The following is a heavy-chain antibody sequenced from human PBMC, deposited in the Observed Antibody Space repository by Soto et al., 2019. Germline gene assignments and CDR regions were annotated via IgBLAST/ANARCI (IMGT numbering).Heavy chain of an antibody. CDR3: ARGYGSGGHFVDR. Sequence: VQLVASGGALVQPGGSLRLSCAASGFTVSSNYMTWVRQAPGRGLEWVSVSYSGGNTYYADSVKGRFSISRDNFANTLDVQKNSLRADDTAVYYCARGYGSGGHFVDRWGQGALVTESS. CDR1: GFTVSSNY. D-gene: IGHD3-10*01. V-gene: IGHV3-66*01. J-gene: IGHJ5*02. CDR2: SYSGGNT.